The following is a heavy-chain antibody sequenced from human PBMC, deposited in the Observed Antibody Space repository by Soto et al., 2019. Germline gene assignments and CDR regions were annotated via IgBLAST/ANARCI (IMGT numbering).Heavy chain of an antibody. D-gene: IGHD3-22*01. CDR3: ARELRLGTYYYFAFDI. CDR1: GITVSSNY. CDR2: INSGGST. Sequence: PGGSLRLSCAASGITVSSNYMSWVRQAPGKGLEWVSVINSGGSTYYAGSVKGRFTISRDNSQNTLYLQMNSLRAEDTAVYHCARELRLGTYYYFAFDIWGQGTMVTVSS. J-gene: IGHJ3*02. V-gene: IGHV3-66*01.